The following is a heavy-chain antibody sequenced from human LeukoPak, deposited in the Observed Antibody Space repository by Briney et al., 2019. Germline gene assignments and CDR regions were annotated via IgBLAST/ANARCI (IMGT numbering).Heavy chain of an antibody. J-gene: IGHJ4*02. V-gene: IGHV4-34*01. Sequence: SETLSLTCAVYGGSFSGYYWSWIRQPPGKGLEWIGEINHSGSTNYNPSLKSRVTISVDTSKNQFSLKLSSVTAADTAVYYCARGDPDTAMTSFDYWGQGTLVTVSS. CDR3: ARGDPDTAMTSFDY. CDR2: INHSGST. D-gene: IGHD5-18*01. CDR1: GGSFSGYY.